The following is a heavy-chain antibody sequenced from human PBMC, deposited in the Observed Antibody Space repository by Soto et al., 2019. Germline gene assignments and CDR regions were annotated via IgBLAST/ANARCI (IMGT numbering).Heavy chain of an antibody. CDR1: GFTFSSYS. J-gene: IGHJ4*02. Sequence: GSLRLSCAASGFTFSSYSMNWVRQAPGKGLEWVSSISSSSSYIYYADSVKGRFTISRDNAKNSLYLQMNSLRAEDTAVYYCALEGYSGSYSVYWGQGTLVTVSS. D-gene: IGHD1-26*01. CDR3: ALEGYSGSYSVY. CDR2: ISSSSSYI. V-gene: IGHV3-21*01.